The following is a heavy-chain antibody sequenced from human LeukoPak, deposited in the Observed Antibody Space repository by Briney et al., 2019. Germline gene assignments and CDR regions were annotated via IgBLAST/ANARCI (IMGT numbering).Heavy chain of an antibody. D-gene: IGHD1-1*01. Sequence: GGSLRLSCAASGFTFSSYWTSWVRQAPGKGLEWVANIKQDGSEKYYVDSVKGRFTISRDNAKNSLYLQMNSLRAEDTAVYYCAREYNWNVLPLDYWGQGTLVTVSS. CDR1: GFTFSSYW. CDR2: IKQDGSEK. CDR3: AREYNWNVLPLDY. V-gene: IGHV3-7*01. J-gene: IGHJ4*02.